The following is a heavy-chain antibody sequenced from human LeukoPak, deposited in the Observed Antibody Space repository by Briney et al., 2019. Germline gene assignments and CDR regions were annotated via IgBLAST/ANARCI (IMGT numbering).Heavy chain of an antibody. Sequence: GGSLRLSCAASGFTFDDYAMHWVRQAPGRGLVWVSRINSDGSSTSYADSVKGRFTISRDNAKNTLYLQMNSLRAEDTAVYYCARAGIAVAVDYWGQGTLVTVSS. D-gene: IGHD6-19*01. V-gene: IGHV3-74*01. CDR1: GFTFDDYA. CDR2: INSDGSST. J-gene: IGHJ4*02. CDR3: ARAGIAVAVDY.